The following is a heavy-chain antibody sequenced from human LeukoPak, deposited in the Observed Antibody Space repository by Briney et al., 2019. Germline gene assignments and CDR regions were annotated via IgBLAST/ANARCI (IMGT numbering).Heavy chain of an antibody. Sequence: PGGSLRLSCAASGFTFSSYGMHCVRQAPGKGLEWVAFIRYDGSNKYYADSVKGRFTISRDNSKNTLYLQMNSLRAEDTAVYYCANATWKGSVAANGIDFDYWGQGTLVTVSS. CDR2: IRYDGSNK. CDR3: ANATWKGSVAANGIDFDY. J-gene: IGHJ4*02. D-gene: IGHD6-19*01. V-gene: IGHV3-30*02. CDR1: GFTFSSYG.